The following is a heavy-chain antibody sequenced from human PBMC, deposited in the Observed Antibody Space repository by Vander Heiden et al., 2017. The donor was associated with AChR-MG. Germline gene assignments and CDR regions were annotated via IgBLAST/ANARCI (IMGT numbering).Heavy chain of an antibody. CDR3: ARLPCGGGSCSYWYFDL. CDR1: GGSISNSNYY. CDR2: IYYGGNT. D-gene: IGHD2-15*01. J-gene: IGHJ2*01. V-gene: IGHV4-39*02. Sequence: ESGPGLVKPSETLSLTCTVSGGSISNSNYYWGWIRQSPGKGLEWIGSIYYGGNTYYNPSLTSRVTMSVDTSNNHFSLKLSSVTAADMAVYYCARLPCGGGSCSYWYFDLWGRGTLVTVSS.